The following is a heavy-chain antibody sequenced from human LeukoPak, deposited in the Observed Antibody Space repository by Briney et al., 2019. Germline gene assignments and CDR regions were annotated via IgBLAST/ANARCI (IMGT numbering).Heavy chain of an antibody. CDR1: GHIFTSYW. CDR2: IYPGDSDT. V-gene: IGHV5-51*01. Sequence: GESLKISCKGSGHIFTSYWIGWVRQMPGKGLEWMGIIYPGDSDTRYSPSFQGQVTISAVKSISTAYLQWSSLKASDTAMYYCARMNPLEEQQLVMGFDYWGQGTLVTVSS. D-gene: IGHD6-13*01. CDR3: ARMNPLEEQQLVMGFDY. J-gene: IGHJ4*02.